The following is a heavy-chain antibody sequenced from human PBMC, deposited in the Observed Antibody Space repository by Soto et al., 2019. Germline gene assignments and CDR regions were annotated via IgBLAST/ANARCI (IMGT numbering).Heavy chain of an antibody. CDR2: IYYTGTT. V-gene: IGHV4-59*01. Sequence: GPGPRSSSETLALTCTVSGASLHHSYWSWIRLAPGKGLEWIGYIYYTGTTKYNASLKSRVTMSVDASNNEFSLKMTSMTAADTAIYYCARDSSNYAFDYWGQGTQVTVSS. D-gene: IGHD3-10*01. CDR3: ARDSSNYAFDY. CDR1: GASLHHSY. J-gene: IGHJ4*02.